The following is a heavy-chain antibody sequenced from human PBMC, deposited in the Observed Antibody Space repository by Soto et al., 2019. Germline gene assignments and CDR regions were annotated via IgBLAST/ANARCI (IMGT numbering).Heavy chain of an antibody. CDR1: GFIFSRYA. J-gene: IGHJ4*02. Sequence: QVQLVESGGGVVQPGRSLRLSCAASGFIFSRYAMHWVRLAPGKGLEWLAIISDDGSKKYYADSVKGRVIISRDNSKNTLFLQVSSLRGEDTAVYYCAPHDSDYWGQGTLVTVSS. V-gene: IGHV3-30*04. CDR2: ISDDGSKK. CDR3: APHDSDY.